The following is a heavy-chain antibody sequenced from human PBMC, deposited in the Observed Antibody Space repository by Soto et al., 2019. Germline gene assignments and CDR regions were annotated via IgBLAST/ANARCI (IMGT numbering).Heavy chain of an antibody. Sequence: GGSLRLSCAASGFTFSGSAMHWVRQASGKGLEWVGRIRSKANSYATAYAASVKGRFTISRDDSKNTAYLQMNSLKTEDTAVYYCTRMGRARTQLMAVGATTWDYYYYGMDVWGQGTTVTVSS. J-gene: IGHJ6*02. V-gene: IGHV3-73*01. CDR3: TRMGRARTQLMAVGATTWDYYYYGMDV. D-gene: IGHD1-26*01. CDR2: IRSKANSYAT. CDR1: GFTFSGSA.